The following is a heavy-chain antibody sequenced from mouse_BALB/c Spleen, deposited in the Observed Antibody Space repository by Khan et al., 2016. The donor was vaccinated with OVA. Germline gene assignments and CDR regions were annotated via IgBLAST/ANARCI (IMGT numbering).Heavy chain of an antibody. D-gene: IGHD2-14*01. Sequence: QVQLKQSGAELVRPASSVKLSCTASGYAFSNYWMNWVKQRPGQGLEWIGQIYPGDGDTSFNGTFRGKATLTADKSSSTAYMQLSSLTSEDSAVYFCARSEYDYFAYWGQGTLVTVSA. CDR3: ARSEYDYFAY. CDR1: GYAFSNYW. V-gene: IGHV1-80*01. CDR2: IYPGDGDT. J-gene: IGHJ3*01.